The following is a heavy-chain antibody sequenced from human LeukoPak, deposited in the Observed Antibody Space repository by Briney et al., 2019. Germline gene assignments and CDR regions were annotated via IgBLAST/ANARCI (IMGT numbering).Heavy chain of an antibody. CDR2: IISIHGTT. CDR3: ALNDNRMVAASGVFNI. J-gene: IGHJ3*02. V-gene: IGHV1-69*08. CDR1: GGIFISYT. D-gene: IGHD2-15*01. Sequence: SVKVSCKASGGIFISYTINWMRQGPGQGLEWMGRIISIHGTTHYSQKFQDRVTITADKSTGTAYMELSSLRSEDTGVYYCALNDNRMVAASGVFNIWGQGTMVTVSS.